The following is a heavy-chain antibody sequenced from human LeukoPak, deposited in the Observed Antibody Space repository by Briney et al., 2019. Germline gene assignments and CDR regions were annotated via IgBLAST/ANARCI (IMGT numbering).Heavy chain of an antibody. CDR1: GGTFSSYA. CDR3: ARDLTPYYYDSSGHYLN. V-gene: IGHV1-69*04. CDR2: IIPILGIA. D-gene: IGHD3-22*01. Sequence: GASVKVSCKASGGTFSSYAISWVRQAPGQGLEWMGRIIPILGIANYAQKFQGRVTITADKSTSTAYMELSSLRSEDTAVYYCARDLTPYYYDSSGHYLNWGQGTLVTVSS. J-gene: IGHJ4*02.